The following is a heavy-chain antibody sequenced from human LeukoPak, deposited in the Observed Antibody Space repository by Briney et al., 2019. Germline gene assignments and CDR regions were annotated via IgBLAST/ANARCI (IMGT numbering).Heavy chain of an antibody. D-gene: IGHD3-9*01. J-gene: IGHJ5*02. CDR3: ATTSDFDWFWFDP. CDR2: IYYSGST. CDR1: GGSISSYY. V-gene: IGHV4-59*01. Sequence: SETLSLTCTVSGGSISSYYWSWIRQPPGKGLDWIGYIYYSGSTNYNPSLKSRVTISVDTSKNQFSLKLSSVTAADTAVYYCATTSDFDWFWFDPWGQGTLVTVSS.